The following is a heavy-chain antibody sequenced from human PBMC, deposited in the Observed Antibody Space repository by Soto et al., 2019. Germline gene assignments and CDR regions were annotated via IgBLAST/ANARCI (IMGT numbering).Heavy chain of an antibody. Sequence: QVQLVESGGGVVQPGRSLRVSCAASGFTFSIYAMHWVRQAPGTGLEWVAVISYDGTKTYYADSVKGRFTISRDNSKNTVYLRRNSLRDEGTAVYYCAKDRGLRRQWLIDPFTCWGRGTLVNVSP. CDR2: ISYDGTKT. CDR1: GFTFSIYA. V-gene: IGHV3-30*18. CDR3: AKDRGLRRQWLIDPFTC. D-gene: IGHD6-19*01. J-gene: IGHJ4*02.